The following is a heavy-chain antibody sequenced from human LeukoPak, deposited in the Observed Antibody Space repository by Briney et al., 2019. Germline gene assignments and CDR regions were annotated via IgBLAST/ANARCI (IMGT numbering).Heavy chain of an antibody. J-gene: IGHJ3*02. CDR1: GGSISSGGYY. Sequence: TLSLTCTVSGGSISSGGYYWSWIRQHPGKGLEWIGYIYYSGSTYYNPSLKSRVTISVDTSKNQFSLKLSPVTAADTAVYYCARAGPTDAFDIWGQGTMVTVSS. CDR3: ARAGPTDAFDI. V-gene: IGHV4-31*03. CDR2: IYYSGST.